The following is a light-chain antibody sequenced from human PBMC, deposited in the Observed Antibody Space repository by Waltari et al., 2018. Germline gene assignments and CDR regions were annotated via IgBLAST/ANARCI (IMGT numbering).Light chain of an antibody. Sequence: EIVLTQSPGTLSLPPGARATLPCRASQSVSRTLAWYQQEPGQAPSLLIFGASNRATGIPDRFSGSGSGTDFSLIITRLEPEDSSMYYCQHYVRLPATFGQGTKVEIK. CDR1: QSVSRT. CDR3: QHYVRLPAT. J-gene: IGKJ1*01. V-gene: IGKV3-20*01. CDR2: GAS.